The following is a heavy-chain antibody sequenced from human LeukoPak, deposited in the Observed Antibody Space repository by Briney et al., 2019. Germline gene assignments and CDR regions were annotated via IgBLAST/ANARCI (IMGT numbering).Heavy chain of an antibody. CDR1: GFTFSSYW. Sequence: PGGSLSLSCAASGFTFSSYWMSWVRQAPGKGLEWVANIKQDGSEKYYVDSVKGRFTISRDNAKNSLYLQLNSLRVEDTAVYFSARSGYGHRYSLDYWGEGTWVTVPS. CDR2: IKQDGSEK. D-gene: IGHD5-12*01. V-gene: IGHV3-7*01. J-gene: IGHJ4*02. CDR3: ARSGYGHRYSLDY.